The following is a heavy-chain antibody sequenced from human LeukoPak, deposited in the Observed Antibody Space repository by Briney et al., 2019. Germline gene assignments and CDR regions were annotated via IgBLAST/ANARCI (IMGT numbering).Heavy chain of an antibody. J-gene: IGHJ3*02. CDR1: GFTFSSYG. CDR2: IWYDGSNK. Sequence: PGGSLRLSCAASGFTFSSYGMHWVRQAPGKGLEWVAVIWYDGSNKYYADSVKGRFTISRDNSKNTLYLQMNSLRAEDTAVYYCARGGDIVVVPAASDAFDIWGQGTMVTVSS. D-gene: IGHD2-2*01. V-gene: IGHV3-33*01. CDR3: ARGGDIVVVPAASDAFDI.